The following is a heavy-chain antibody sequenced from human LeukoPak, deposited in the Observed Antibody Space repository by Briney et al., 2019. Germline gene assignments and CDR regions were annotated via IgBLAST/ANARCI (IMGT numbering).Heavy chain of an antibody. J-gene: IGHJ2*01. V-gene: IGHV4-30-4*01. CDR2: IYYSGST. D-gene: IGHD3-9*01. CDR1: GGSISSGDYY. Sequence: SETLSLTCTVSGGSISSGDYYWSWIRQPPGKGLEWIGYIYYSGSTYHNPSLKSRVTISVDTSKNQFSLKLSSVTAADTAVYYCARFRAYYDILTGYPYYWYFDLWGRGTLVTVSS. CDR3: ARFRAYYDILTGYPYYWYFDL.